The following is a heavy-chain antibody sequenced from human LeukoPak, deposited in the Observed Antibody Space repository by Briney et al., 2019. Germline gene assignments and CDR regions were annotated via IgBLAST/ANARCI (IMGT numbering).Heavy chain of an antibody. CDR1: GFTFSSYA. CDR2: ISSSSSYT. J-gene: IGHJ6*02. D-gene: IGHD2-2*01. Sequence: GGSLRLSCAASGFTFSSYAMSWVRQAPGKGLEWVSYISSSSSYTNYADSVKGRFTISRDNAKNSLYLQMNSLRAEDTAVYYCARFKGKEIPAAMSGYYYYGMDVWGQGTTVTVSS. CDR3: ARFKGKEIPAAMSGYYYYGMDV. V-gene: IGHV3-11*03.